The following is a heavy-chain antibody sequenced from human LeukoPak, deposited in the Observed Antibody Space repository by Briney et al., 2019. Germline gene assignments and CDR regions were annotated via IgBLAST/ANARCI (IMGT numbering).Heavy chain of an antibody. CDR2: IYTSGST. J-gene: IGHJ6*02. D-gene: IGHD2-2*01. CDR3: ARDRTVVPAAPGSEYYYYYYGMDV. CDR1: GGSISSYY. Sequence: PSETLSLTCTVSGGSISSYYWSWIRHPAGKGLEWIGRIYTSGSTNYNPSLKSRVTMSVDTSKNQFSLKLSSVTAADTAVYYCARDRTVVPAAPGSEYYYYYYGMDVWGQGTTVTVSS. V-gene: IGHV4-4*07.